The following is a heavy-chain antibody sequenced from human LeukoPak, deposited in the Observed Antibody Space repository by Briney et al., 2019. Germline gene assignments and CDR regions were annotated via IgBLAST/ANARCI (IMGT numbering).Heavy chain of an antibody. D-gene: IGHD4-17*01. J-gene: IGHJ2*01. CDR1: GFTFSSYW. V-gene: IGHV3-7*03. Sequence: SGGSLRLSCAASGFTFSSYWMTWIRQAPGKGLEWVAHIKEDATESRSVDSVKGRFTISRDNAKNSLYLQMNSLRAEDTALYYCAKKGRTTVTIDEGNWYFDLWGRGTLVTVSS. CDR2: IKEDATES. CDR3: AKKGRTTVTIDEGNWYFDL.